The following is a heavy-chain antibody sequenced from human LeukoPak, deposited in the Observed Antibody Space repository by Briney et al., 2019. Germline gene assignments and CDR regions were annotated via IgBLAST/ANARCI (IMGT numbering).Heavy chain of an antibody. CDR3: ARYTSSWFFDS. J-gene: IGHJ4*02. CDR2: TYYRSKWYS. CDR1: GDSVSSTSAA. Sequence: SQTLSLTCAIAGDSVSSTSAAWNWIRQSPSSGLEWRGRTYYRSKWYSDYAVSVRGRITVNPDTSTNQFSLQLNSVTPEDTAVYYCARYTSSWFFDSWGLGTLVTVSS. D-gene: IGHD6-13*01. V-gene: IGHV6-1*01.